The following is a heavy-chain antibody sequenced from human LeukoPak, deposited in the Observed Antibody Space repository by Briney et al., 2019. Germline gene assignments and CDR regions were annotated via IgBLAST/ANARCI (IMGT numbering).Heavy chain of an antibody. CDR2: INPDGSEK. V-gene: IGHV3-7*01. J-gene: IGHJ6*04. CDR1: GFSFGNYW. CDR3: ARDLAAWDV. Sequence: GGSLRLSCEASGFSFGNYWMSWVRQAPGNGLEWVANINPDGSEKYSVDSVTGRFTISRDNAENTVFLQMNSLRAEDSAVYYCARDLAAWDVWGKGTTVTVSS.